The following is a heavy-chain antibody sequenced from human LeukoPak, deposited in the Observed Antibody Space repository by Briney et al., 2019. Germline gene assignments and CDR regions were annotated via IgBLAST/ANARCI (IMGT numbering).Heavy chain of an antibody. J-gene: IGHJ5*02. CDR1: GGSISSNGYY. D-gene: IGHD1-26*01. Sequence: SETLSLTCTVSGGSISSNGYYWGWIRQPPGRGLGGIGSFYYTGSTFYSPSLKSRVTISVDTSKNQFSLKLSSLTAADTAVYYCARRGGSHRYNWFDPWGQGTLVTVSS. CDR3: ARRGGSHRYNWFDP. V-gene: IGHV4-39*07. CDR2: FYYTGST.